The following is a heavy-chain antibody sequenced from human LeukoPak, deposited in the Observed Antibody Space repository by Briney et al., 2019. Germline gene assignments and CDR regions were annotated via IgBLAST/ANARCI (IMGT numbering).Heavy chain of an antibody. CDR1: GGSISSSNW. CDR3: ARGPGSYSSSPRAGHGWFDP. V-gene: IGHV4-4*02. Sequence: PSETLSLTCAVSGGSISSSNWWSWVRQPPGKGLEWIGEIYHSGSTNYNPSLKSRVTISVDTSKNQFSLKLSSVTAADTAVYYCARGPGSYSSSPRAGHGWFDPWGQGTLVTVSS. D-gene: IGHD6-6*01. CDR2: IYHSGST. J-gene: IGHJ5*02.